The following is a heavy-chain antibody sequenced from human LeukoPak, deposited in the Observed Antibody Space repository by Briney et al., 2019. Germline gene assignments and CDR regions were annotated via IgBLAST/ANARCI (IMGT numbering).Heavy chain of an antibody. CDR3: ARGPRRFNWFDP. V-gene: IGHV1-8*03. CDR1: GYTFTSYD. D-gene: IGHD3-3*01. CDR2: MNPNSGNT. Sequence: GASVKVSCKASGYTFTSYDINWVRQATGQGREWMGWMNPNSGNTGYAQKFQGRVTITRNTSISTAYMELSSPRSEDTAVYYCARGPRRFNWFDPWGQGTLVTVSS. J-gene: IGHJ5*02.